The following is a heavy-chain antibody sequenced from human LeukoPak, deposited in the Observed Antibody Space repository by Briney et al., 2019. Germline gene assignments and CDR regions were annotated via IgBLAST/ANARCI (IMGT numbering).Heavy chain of an antibody. CDR3: ARGATYDFWSGYHYYMDV. D-gene: IGHD3-3*01. CDR2: ISAYNGNT. J-gene: IGHJ6*03. Sequence: ASVKVSCKASGYTFTSYGISWVRQAPGQGLEWIGWISAYNGNTNYAQKLQGRVTMTTDTSTSTAYMELRSLRSDDTAVYYCARGATYDFWSGYHYYMDVWGKGTTVTVSS. V-gene: IGHV1-18*01. CDR1: GYTFTSYG.